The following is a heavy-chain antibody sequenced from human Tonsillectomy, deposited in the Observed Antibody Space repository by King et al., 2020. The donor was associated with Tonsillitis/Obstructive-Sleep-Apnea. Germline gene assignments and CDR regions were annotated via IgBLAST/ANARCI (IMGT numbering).Heavy chain of an antibody. CDR2: IHTNTGNP. D-gene: IGHD2/OR15-2a*01. CDR1: GYNFSRYA. V-gene: IGHV7-4-1*02. J-gene: IGHJ3*01. CDR3: ARDAPEIVTVPGLDAFDV. Sequence: VQLVESGSELKKPGASVNVSCKASGYNFSRYALNWLRQAPGQGLEWMGWIHTNTGNPTYAQGFTGRFAFSLHTSVSTAYLQISSLKAEDTAVYYCARDAPEIVTVPGLDAFDVWGQGTMVTVSS.